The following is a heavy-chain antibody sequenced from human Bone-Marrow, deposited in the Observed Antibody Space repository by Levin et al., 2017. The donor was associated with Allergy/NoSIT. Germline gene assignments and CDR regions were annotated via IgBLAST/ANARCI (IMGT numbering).Heavy chain of an antibody. CDR3: ARDYLPFSDPGANWFDP. V-gene: IGHV3-33*01. Sequence: GGSLRLSCAASGFTFSSYGMHWVRQAPGKGLEWVAVIWYDGSNKYYADSVKGRFTISRDNSKNTLYLQMNSLRAEDTAVYYCARDYLPFSDPGANWFDPWGQGTLVTVSS. D-gene: IGHD3-10*01. CDR1: GFTFSSYG. CDR2: IWYDGSNK. J-gene: IGHJ5*02.